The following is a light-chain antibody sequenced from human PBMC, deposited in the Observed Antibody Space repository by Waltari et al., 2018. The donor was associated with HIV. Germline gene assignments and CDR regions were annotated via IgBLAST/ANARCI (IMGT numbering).Light chain of an antibody. V-gene: IGKV1-16*02. Sequence: DTQMTQLPSSLSASVGDRVTITCRASQDIKNHLAWFQQKPGKAPKSLIYDASILQSGVPSKFSGSGSGTDFILTISNLQPEDFASYYCQQYRNYPPTFGQGTRVEI. CDR1: QDIKNH. CDR3: QQYRNYPPT. J-gene: IGKJ1*01. CDR2: DAS.